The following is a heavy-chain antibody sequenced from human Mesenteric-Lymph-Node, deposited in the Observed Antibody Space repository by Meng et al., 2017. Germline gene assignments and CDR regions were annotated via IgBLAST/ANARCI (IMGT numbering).Heavy chain of an antibody. Sequence: SETLSLTCTVSGGSISSGSYYWSWIRQPAGKGLEWIGRIYASGVTKYNPSLKSRVTMSVDTSKTQFFLKLTSVTAADTAVYYCARERGWNTAWYPRDWGQGTLVTVSS. D-gene: IGHD1/OR15-1a*01. V-gene: IGHV4-61*02. CDR1: GGSISSGSYY. CDR2: IYASGVT. CDR3: ARERGWNTAWYPRD. J-gene: IGHJ4*02.